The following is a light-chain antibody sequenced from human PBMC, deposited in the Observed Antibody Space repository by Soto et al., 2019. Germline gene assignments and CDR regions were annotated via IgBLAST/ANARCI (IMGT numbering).Light chain of an antibody. V-gene: IGKV1-39*01. CDR1: QSLDTY. CDR2: AAS. Sequence: DIQMTQSPSSLSASVGDRVTISCRASQSLDTYLNWYQQRPGKAPKLLVYAASNLQGGVPSRFSGTGSATEFTLTISSLQPEDFATYYWQQSYSDPWTFGQGTKVDVK. J-gene: IGKJ1*01. CDR3: QQSYSDPWT.